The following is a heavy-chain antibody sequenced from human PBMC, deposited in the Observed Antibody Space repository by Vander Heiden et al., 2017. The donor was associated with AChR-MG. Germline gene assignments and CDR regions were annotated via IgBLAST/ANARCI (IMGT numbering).Heavy chain of an antibody. V-gene: IGHV4-38-2*02. Sequence: QVQLQESGPGLVKPSETLSLTCAVSGYSISSGYYWGWIRQPPGKGLEWIGSIYHSGSTYYNTSLKRRVTISVDTSKNQFSRKLSSVTAAETAVYYCARDIVVVPAAIGDDAFDIWGQGTMVTVSS. CDR2: IYHSGST. J-gene: IGHJ3*02. CDR1: GYSISSGYY. CDR3: ARDIVVVPAAIGDDAFDI. D-gene: IGHD2-2*02.